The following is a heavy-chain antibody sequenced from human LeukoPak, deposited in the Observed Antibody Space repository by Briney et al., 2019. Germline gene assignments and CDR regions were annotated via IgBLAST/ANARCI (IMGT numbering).Heavy chain of an antibody. CDR3: ARKNWNSYYYYYYMDV. CDR1: GFTFNIYA. J-gene: IGHJ6*03. Sequence: GGSLRLSCAASGFTFNIYAMSWVRQAPGKGLEWVSTVTYDGSTYYADSVRGRFTISRDNSKNALYLQMNSLRAEDTAVYYCARKNWNSYYYYYYMDVWGKGTTVTVSS. V-gene: IGHV3-23*01. CDR2: VTYDGST. D-gene: IGHD1-7*01.